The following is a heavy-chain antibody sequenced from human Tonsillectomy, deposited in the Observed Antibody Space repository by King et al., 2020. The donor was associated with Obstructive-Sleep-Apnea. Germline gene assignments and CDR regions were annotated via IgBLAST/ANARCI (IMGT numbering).Heavy chain of an antibody. J-gene: IGHJ1*01. Sequence: EVQLVQSGGGLVQPGGSLRLSCEASGFTVSDNFMSWVRQTPGKGLEWVSVIYSGGSTLYADAVKGRFTIYRDTSKNTLYLQLRGLRAEDTAVYYCARDQPIVAAPRAEYFEPWGQGALVTVSS. D-gene: IGHD1-26*01. CDR2: IYSGGST. V-gene: IGHV3-66*01. CDR3: ARDQPIVAAPRAEYFEP. CDR1: GFTVSDNF.